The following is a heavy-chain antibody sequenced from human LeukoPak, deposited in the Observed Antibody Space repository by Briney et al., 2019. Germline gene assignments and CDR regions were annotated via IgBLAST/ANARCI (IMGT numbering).Heavy chain of an antibody. CDR2: ISSSGSTI. V-gene: IGHV3-48*03. Sequence: PGGSLRLSCAASGFTFSSYEMNWVRQAPGKGLEWVSYISSSGSTIYYADSVKGRFTISRDNAKNSLYLQMNSLRAEDTAVYYCARGLNYYDSSGYSLGTINFDYWGQGTLVTVSS. D-gene: IGHD3-22*01. CDR3: ARGLNYYDSSGYSLGTINFDY. CDR1: GFTFSSYE. J-gene: IGHJ4*02.